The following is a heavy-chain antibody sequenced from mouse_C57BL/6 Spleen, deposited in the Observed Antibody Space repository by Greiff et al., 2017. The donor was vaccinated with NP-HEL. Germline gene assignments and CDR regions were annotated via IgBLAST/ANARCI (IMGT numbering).Heavy chain of an antibody. CDR2: IDPNSGGT. CDR1: GYTFTSYW. J-gene: IGHJ2*01. Sequence: QVQLQQSGAELVKPGASVKLSCKASGYTFTSYWMHWVKQRPGRGLEWIGRIDPNSGGTKYNERFKSKATLTVDKPSSTAYMQLSSLTSEDSAGDYCAREESGYYGYFDYWGQGTTLTVSS. CDR3: AREESGYYGYFDY. V-gene: IGHV1-72*01. D-gene: IGHD1-1*01.